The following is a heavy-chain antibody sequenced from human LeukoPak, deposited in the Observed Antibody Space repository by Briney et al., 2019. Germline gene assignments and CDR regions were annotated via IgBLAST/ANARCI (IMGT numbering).Heavy chain of an antibody. CDR1: GYTFTGYY. CDR2: INPNSGGT. D-gene: IGHD5-18*01. CDR3: ARDSRWMQKGFDY. J-gene: IGHJ4*02. Sequence: GASVKVSCKTSGYTFTGYYIHWVRQAPGQGLEWMGWINPNSGGTNYAQKFQGRVTMTRDTSISTAYMELSRLRSDDTAVYYCARDSRWMQKGFDYWGQGTLVTVSS. V-gene: IGHV1-2*02.